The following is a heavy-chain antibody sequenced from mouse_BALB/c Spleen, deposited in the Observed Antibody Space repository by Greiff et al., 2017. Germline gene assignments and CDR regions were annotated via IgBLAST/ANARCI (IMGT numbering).Heavy chain of an antibody. CDR1: GFSLTDYG. V-gene: IGHV2-6-5*01. CDR2: IWGGGST. J-gene: IGHJ4*01. CDR3: AKPHYYGSSPYAMDY. D-gene: IGHD1-1*01. Sequence: VKLKESGPGLVAPSQSLSITCTVSGFSLTDYGVSWIRQPPGKGLEWLGVIWGGGSTYYNSALKSRLSISKDNSKSQVFLKMNSLQTDDTAMYYWAKPHYYGSSPYAMDYWGQGTSVTVSS.